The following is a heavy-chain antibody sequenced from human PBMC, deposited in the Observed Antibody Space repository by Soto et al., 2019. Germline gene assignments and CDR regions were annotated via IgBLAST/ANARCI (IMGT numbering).Heavy chain of an antibody. Sequence: PGESLKISCKGSGYSFTSYWISWVRQMPGKGLEWMGRIDPSDSYTNYSPSFQGHVTISADKSISTAYLQWSSLKASDTAMYYCARRAVVVPAANYYYYGMDVWGQGTTVTAS. CDR3: ARRAVVVPAANYYYYGMDV. V-gene: IGHV5-10-1*01. D-gene: IGHD2-2*01. J-gene: IGHJ6*02. CDR2: IDPSDSYT. CDR1: GYSFTSYW.